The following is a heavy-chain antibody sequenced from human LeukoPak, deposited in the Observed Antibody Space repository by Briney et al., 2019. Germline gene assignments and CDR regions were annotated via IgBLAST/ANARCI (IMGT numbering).Heavy chain of an antibody. J-gene: IGHJ4*02. D-gene: IGHD3-3*01. Sequence: GASVKVSCKASGYTFTGYYMHWVRQAPGQGLEWMGWINPNSGGTNYAQKFQGRVTMTRNTSISTAYMELSSLRSEDTAVYYCTRDTMSFGVVIYFDSWGQGTLVTVSS. V-gene: IGHV1-2*02. CDR2: INPNSGGT. CDR1: GYTFTGYY. CDR3: TRDTMSFGVVIYFDS.